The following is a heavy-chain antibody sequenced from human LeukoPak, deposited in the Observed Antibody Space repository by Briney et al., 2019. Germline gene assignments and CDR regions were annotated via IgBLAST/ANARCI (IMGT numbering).Heavy chain of an antibody. J-gene: IGHJ4*02. CDR1: GFIFSTHA. D-gene: IGHD2-15*01. CDR2: ISDSGGST. V-gene: IGHV3-23*01. CDR3: ARGYCSGGSCTWGLFDS. Sequence: GGSLRLSCVASGFIFSTHAMSWVRLAPGRGLEWVSTISDSGGSTYYTESVKGRFTISRGNSMSTLSLQMKSLRVEDTALYYCARGYCSGGSCTWGLFDSWGQGTLVTVSS.